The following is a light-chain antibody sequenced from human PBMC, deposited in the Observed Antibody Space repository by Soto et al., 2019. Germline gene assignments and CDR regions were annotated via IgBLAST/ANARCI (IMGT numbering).Light chain of an antibody. CDR1: QITSTW. CDR2: KAS. V-gene: IGKV1-5*03. Sequence: DIQMTQSPSTLSASVGDRVTITCRASQITSTWLAWYQQKPGKAPKLLIYKASSLESGVPSRFIGSGSGTEFNLTISSLQPDDCATYYCQQYNRYPLTFGQGTKVDFK. J-gene: IGKJ1*01. CDR3: QQYNRYPLT.